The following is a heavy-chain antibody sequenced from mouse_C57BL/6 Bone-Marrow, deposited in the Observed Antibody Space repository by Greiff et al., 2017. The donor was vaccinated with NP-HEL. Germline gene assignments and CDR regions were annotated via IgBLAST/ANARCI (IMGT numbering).Heavy chain of an antibody. CDR2: IDPGNGDT. CDR3: NAYYGYEAWVAY. J-gene: IGHJ3*01. V-gene: IGHV14-4*01. D-gene: IGHD2-9*01. CDR1: GFNIKDDY. Sequence: EVQLQQSGAELVRPGASVKLSCTASGFNIKDDYMHWVKQRPEQGLEWIGWIDPGNGDTEYASKFQGKATITADTSSNTAYLQLSSLTSEDTAVWYCNAYYGYEAWVAYWGRGKLVTVSA.